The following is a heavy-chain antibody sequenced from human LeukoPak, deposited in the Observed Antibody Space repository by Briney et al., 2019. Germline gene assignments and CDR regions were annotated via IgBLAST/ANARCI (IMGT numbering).Heavy chain of an antibody. CDR2: ISSSGGTK. D-gene: IGHD6-19*01. J-gene: IGHJ4*02. Sequence: GGSLRLSCAASGFTFSDYYMSWIRQAPGKGLEWVSCISSSGGTKYYADSVKGRCTISRDNAKNSYLQLISLRAEDTAVYYCARVGHAYGSGSPHYWGRGNLATVSS. V-gene: IGHV3-11*01. CDR3: ARVGHAYGSGSPHY. CDR1: GFTFSDYY.